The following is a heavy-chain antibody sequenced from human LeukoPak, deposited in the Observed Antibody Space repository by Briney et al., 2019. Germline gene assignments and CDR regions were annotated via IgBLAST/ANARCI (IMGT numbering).Heavy chain of an antibody. V-gene: IGHV4-59*01. Sequence: PSETLSLTCTVSGASISSYYWSWIRQPPGKGLEWIGYIYYSGSTDYNPSLKSRVTISVDTSKNQFSLKLSSVTAADTAVYYCARARLEAGLFDYWGQGTLVTVSS. CDR2: IYYSGST. CDR3: ARARLEAGLFDY. CDR1: GASISSYY. J-gene: IGHJ4*02. D-gene: IGHD6-19*01.